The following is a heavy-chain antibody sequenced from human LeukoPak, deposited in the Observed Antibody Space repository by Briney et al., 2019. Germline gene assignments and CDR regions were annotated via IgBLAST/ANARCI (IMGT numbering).Heavy chain of an antibody. Sequence: PGGSLRLSCAASGFTFSSYAMHWVRQAPGKGLEWVAVISYDGSNKYYADSVKGRFTISRDNSKNTLYLQMNSLRAEDTAVYYCASLYSSSLDTTFDYWGQGTLVTVSS. V-gene: IGHV3-30-3*01. D-gene: IGHD6-13*01. CDR1: GFTFSSYA. J-gene: IGHJ4*02. CDR2: ISYDGSNK. CDR3: ASLYSSSLDTTFDY.